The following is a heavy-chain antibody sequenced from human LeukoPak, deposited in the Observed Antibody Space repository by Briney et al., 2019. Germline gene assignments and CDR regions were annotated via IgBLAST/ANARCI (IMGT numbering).Heavy chain of an antibody. J-gene: IGHJ4*02. Sequence: GGSLRLSCAASGFTLSNCDMHWVRQAPGKGLEWVAIISFDGSSKYYADSVKGRFTISRDNSKNTLYLQMNSLRAEDTAVYYCAKGPDSSGLYSLDYWGQGTLVTVSS. CDR2: ISFDGSSK. CDR3: AKGPDSSGLYSLDY. D-gene: IGHD3-22*01. V-gene: IGHV3-30*18. CDR1: GFTLSNCD.